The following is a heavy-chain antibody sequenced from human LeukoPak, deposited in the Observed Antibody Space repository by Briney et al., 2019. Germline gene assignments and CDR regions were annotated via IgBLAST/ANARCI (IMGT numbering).Heavy chain of an antibody. Sequence: PSETLSLTCTVSGGSISSGGYYWSWIRQHPGKGLEWIGYIYYSGSTYYNPSLKSRVTLSVDTSKNQFSLKLSSVTAADTAVYYCATAGFPTNWFDPWGQGTLVTVSS. CDR3: ATAGFPTNWFDP. CDR1: GGSISSGGYY. CDR2: IYYSGST. D-gene: IGHD3-10*01. V-gene: IGHV4-31*03. J-gene: IGHJ5*02.